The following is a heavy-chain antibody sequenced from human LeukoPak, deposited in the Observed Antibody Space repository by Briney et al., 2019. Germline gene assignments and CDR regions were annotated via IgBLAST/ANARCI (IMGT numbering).Heavy chain of an antibody. J-gene: IGHJ4*02. D-gene: IGHD1-26*01. CDR1: GYTVSSNY. CDR3: ARDRVGATTNFDY. CDR2: IYSGGNT. Sequence: GGSLRLSCAASGYTVSSNYMSWVRQAPGKGLDWVSVIYSGGNTYYADSVKGRFTISRDNSKNTLYLQMNSLRAEDTAVYYCARDRVGATTNFDYWGQGTLVTVSS. V-gene: IGHV3-53*01.